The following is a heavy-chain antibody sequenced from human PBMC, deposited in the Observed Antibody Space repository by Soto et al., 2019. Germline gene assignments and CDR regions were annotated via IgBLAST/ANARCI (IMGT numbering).Heavy chain of an antibody. CDR1: GFSLSTSGVG. D-gene: IGHD3-3*01. J-gene: IGHJ3*02. Sequence: QITLKESGPTLVKPTQTLTLTCTFSGFSLSTSGVGVGWIRQPPGKALEWLALIYWNDDKRYSPSLKSRLTITKNTAKNQVVLTMTNMDPVDTATYYCAHRGVLRFLEWLSVGAFDIWGQGTMGTVSS. CDR3: AHRGVLRFLEWLSVGAFDI. V-gene: IGHV2-5*01. CDR2: IYWNDDK.